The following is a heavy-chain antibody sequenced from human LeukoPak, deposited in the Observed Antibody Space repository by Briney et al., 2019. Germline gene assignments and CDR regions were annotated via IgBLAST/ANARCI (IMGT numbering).Heavy chain of an antibody. CDR2: IYPGDSDT. D-gene: IGHD1-7*01. CDR1: GYRFSNYW. CDR3: ASQTGTTLDY. V-gene: IGHV5-51*01. Sequence: GESLKISCKGSGYRFSNYWIGWVRQTPMKGLEWMGIIYPGDSDTRYSPSFRGQVTIPADKSINTAYLQWSSLTASDTAMYYCASQTGTTLDYWGQGTLVTVSS. J-gene: IGHJ4*02.